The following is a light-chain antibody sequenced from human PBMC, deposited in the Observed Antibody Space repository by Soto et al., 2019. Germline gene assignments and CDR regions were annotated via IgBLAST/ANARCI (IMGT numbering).Light chain of an antibody. J-gene: IGKJ5*01. CDR1: QSVSSY. CDR2: EAS. V-gene: IGKV3-20*01. CDR3: QQYGSSPIT. Sequence: EIVLTQSPGTLCLSPGERATLSCRASQSVSSYLAWYQQKPGQAPRLLMYEASNRATGIPARFSGGGSGTEFTLTISSLHSEDFAVYYCQQYGSSPITFGQGTRLEIK.